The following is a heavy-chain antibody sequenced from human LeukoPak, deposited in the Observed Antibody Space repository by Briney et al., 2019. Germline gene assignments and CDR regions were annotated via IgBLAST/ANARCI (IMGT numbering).Heavy chain of an antibody. V-gene: IGHV4-39*01. Sequence: SETLSLTCTVPSGSISSSGYYWGWIRQPPGKGLEWIGSVYYSGSTYYNPSLKSRVTISVDASKNQFSLKLSSVTAADTAIYYCTRSSGYYGGDMDVWGKGTTVTASS. CDR2: VYYSGST. CDR3: TRSSGYYGGDMDV. J-gene: IGHJ6*03. CDR1: SGSISSSGYY. D-gene: IGHD3-22*01.